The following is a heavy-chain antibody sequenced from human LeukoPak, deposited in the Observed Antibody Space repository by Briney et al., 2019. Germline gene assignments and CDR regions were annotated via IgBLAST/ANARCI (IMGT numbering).Heavy chain of an antibody. CDR3: ARVGVRGIPRGYFDY. CDR1: GYTFTGYY. J-gene: IGHJ4*02. CDR2: INPNSGGT. D-gene: IGHD3-10*01. V-gene: IGHV1-2*02. Sequence: ASVKVSCKASGYTFTGYYMHWVRQAPGQGLEWVGWINPNSGGTNYAQKFQGRVTMTRDTSISTAYMELSRLRSDDTAVYYCARVGVRGIPRGYFDYWGQGTLVTVSS.